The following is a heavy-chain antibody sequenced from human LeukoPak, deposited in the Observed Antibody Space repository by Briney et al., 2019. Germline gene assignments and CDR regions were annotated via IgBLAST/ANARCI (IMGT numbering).Heavy chain of an antibody. CDR1: GFTFSSYG. Sequence: GGSLRLSCVASGFTFSSYGMSWVRQAPGKGLEWVSSVSRSSSHIYYADSAKGRLTISRDNAKDSLFLQMDIVTAEDTAVYYCARDPSSDRYQYFDFWGQGVLVTVSS. V-gene: IGHV3-21*01. CDR2: VSRSSSHI. CDR3: ARDPSSDRYQYFDF. D-gene: IGHD2-21*02. J-gene: IGHJ4*02.